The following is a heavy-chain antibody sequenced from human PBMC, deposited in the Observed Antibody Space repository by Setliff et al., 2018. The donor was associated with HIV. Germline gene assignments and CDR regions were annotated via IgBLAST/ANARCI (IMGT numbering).Heavy chain of an antibody. J-gene: IGHJ4*01. D-gene: IGHD3-10*01. V-gene: IGHV3-48*04. Sequence: QPGGSLRLSCAASGFNFKTYGMTWVREAPGKGLDWVAHIGSSNHGIHYTASVQGRFTVSRDNAINILFLEMNNLRVEDTAVSYCASFFGDYGYWGHGTQGTVSS. CDR3: ASFFGDYGY. CDR2: IGSSNHGI. CDR1: GFNFKTYG.